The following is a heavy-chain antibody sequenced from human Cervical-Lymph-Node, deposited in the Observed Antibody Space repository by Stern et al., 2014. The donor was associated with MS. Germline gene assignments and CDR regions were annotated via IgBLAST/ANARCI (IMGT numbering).Heavy chain of an antibody. CDR3: VRDFISRTGEWFDP. CDR2: IFTSGSA. D-gene: IGHD2-21*01. J-gene: IGHJ5*02. Sequence: QVQLQGSGPGLVTPSETLSLTCTVSGVSINSFYWSWVRQPPGNGLEWIGYIFTSGSAKYNPSLKSRVTISLDTSKNRFSLKLSSVTAADTAIYYCVRDFISRTGEWFDPWGQGTLVTVSS. V-gene: IGHV4-59*01. CDR1: GVSINSFY.